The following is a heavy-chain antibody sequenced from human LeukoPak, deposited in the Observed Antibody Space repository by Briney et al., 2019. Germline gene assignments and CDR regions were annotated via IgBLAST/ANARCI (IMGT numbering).Heavy chain of an antibody. CDR2: IYYSGST. CDR3: ARDDVNAAIVTIQY. D-gene: IGHD5-18*01. CDR1: GGSISSSSYY. V-gene: IGHV4-39*02. J-gene: IGHJ4*02. Sequence: ASETLSLTCTVSGGSISSSSYYWGWIRQPPGKGLEWIGSIYYSGSTYYNPSLKSRVTISVDTSKNQFSLKLSSVTAADTAVYYCARDDVNAAIVTIQYWGQGSLVTVSS.